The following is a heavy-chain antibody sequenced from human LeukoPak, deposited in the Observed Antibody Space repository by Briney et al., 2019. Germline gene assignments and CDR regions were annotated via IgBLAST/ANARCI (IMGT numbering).Heavy chain of an antibody. V-gene: IGHV3-21*01. D-gene: IGHD3-22*01. J-gene: IGHJ3*02. Sequence: NPGGSLRLSCAASGFTFSSYSMNWVRQAPGKGLEWVSSISSSSSYIYYADSVKGRFTISRDNATNSLYLQMNSLRAEDTAVYYCASLKNYYDSSGYLVTDAFDIWGQGTMVTVSS. CDR2: ISSSSSYI. CDR1: GFTFSSYS. CDR3: ASLKNYYDSSGYLVTDAFDI.